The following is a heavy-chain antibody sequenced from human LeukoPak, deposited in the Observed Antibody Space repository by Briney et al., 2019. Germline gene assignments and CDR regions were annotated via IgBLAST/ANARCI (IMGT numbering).Heavy chain of an antibody. V-gene: IGHV4-61*08. CDR1: GGSISSGGYY. J-gene: IGHJ4*02. CDR2: IYYSGST. CDR3: ARTSGPANY. D-gene: IGHD6-19*01. Sequence: PSETLSLTCTVSGGSISSGGYYWSWIRQPPGKGLEWIGYIYYSGSTNYNPSLKSRVTISVDTSKNQFSLKLSSVTAADTAVYYCARTSGPANYWGQGTLVTVSS.